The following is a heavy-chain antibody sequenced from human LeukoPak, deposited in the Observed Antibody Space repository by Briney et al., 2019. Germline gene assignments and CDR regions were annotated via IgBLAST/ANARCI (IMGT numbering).Heavy chain of an antibody. CDR1: GGSISRSSYY. V-gene: IGHV4-39*02. J-gene: IGHJ5*02. CDR3: AREPGFDSSGYLNWFDP. D-gene: IGHD3-22*01. CDR2: IHYSGII. Sequence: SETLSLTCTVSGGSISRSSYYWGCIRQPPGKGLEWIGSIHYSGIIYYNPSLKSRVTISVDTSKNHFSLKLSSVTAADTAVYYCAREPGFDSSGYLNWFDPWGQGTLVTVSS.